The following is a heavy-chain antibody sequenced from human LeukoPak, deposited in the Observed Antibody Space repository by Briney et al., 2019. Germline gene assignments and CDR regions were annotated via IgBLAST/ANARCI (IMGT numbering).Heavy chain of an antibody. CDR3: ARDLVWNDFEGEEGGQDY. J-gene: IGHJ4*02. V-gene: IGHV4-39*02. CDR2: IYYSGST. CDR1: GGSISSSSYY. D-gene: IGHD1-1*01. Sequence: PSETLSLTCTVSGGSISSSSYYWGWIRQPPGKGLEWIGSIYYSGSTYYNPSLKSRVTISVDTSKNQFSLKLSSVTAADTAVYYCARDLVWNDFEGEEGGQDYWGQGTLVTVSS.